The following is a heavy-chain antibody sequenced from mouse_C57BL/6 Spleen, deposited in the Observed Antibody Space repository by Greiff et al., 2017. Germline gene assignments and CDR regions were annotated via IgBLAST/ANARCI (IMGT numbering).Heavy chain of an antibody. J-gene: IGHJ2*01. Sequence: QVQLQQPGAELVKPGASVKMSCKASGYTFTSYWITWVKQRPGQGLEWIGDIYPGSGSTNYNEKFKSKATLTADTSSSTAYMQLSSLTSEDSAVYYCARGGYWGYWGQGTTLTVSS. D-gene: IGHD2-3*01. CDR1: GYTFTSYW. CDR3: ARGGYWGY. V-gene: IGHV1-55*01. CDR2: IYPGSGST.